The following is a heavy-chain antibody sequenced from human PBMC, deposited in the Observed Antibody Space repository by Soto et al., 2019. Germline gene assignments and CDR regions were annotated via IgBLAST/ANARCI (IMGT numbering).Heavy chain of an antibody. V-gene: IGHV5-51*01. Sequence: PGESLKISCKGSGYSLTSYWIGWVRQMPGKGLEWMGIIYPGDSDTRYSPSLQGQVTISADKSISTAYLQWSSLKASDTAMYYCARLKRDGHNYSPLYYWGQRTLVTVSS. J-gene: IGHJ4*02. CDR3: ARLKRDGHNYSPLYY. CDR2: IYPGDSDT. D-gene: IGHD5-12*01. CDR1: GYSLTSYW.